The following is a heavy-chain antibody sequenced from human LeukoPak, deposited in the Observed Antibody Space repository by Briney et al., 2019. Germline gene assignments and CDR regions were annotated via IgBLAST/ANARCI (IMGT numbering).Heavy chain of an antibody. CDR1: GGTFSSYT. CDR2: IIPIFGTA. V-gene: IGHV1-69*05. D-gene: IGHD2-21*02. J-gene: IGHJ3*02. Sequence: SVKVSCKASGGTFSSYTISWVRQAPGQGLEWMGRIIPIFGTANYAQKFQGRVTITTDESTSTAYMELSSLRSEDTAVYYCARVGGVYCAGDCRRAFDIWGQGTMVTVSS. CDR3: ARVGGVYCAGDCRRAFDI.